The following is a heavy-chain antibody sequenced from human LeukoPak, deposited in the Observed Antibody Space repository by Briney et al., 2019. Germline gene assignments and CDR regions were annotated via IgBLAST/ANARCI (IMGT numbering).Heavy chain of an antibody. V-gene: IGHV1-69*05. J-gene: IGHJ4*02. CDR1: GGTFSSYA. D-gene: IGHD3-10*01. Sequence: SVKVSCKASGGTFSSYAISWVRQAPGQGLEWMGGIIPIFGTANYAQKFQGRVTITTDESTSTAYMELSSLRSEDTVVYYCARDGGSGSYYNLDYWGQGTLVTVSS. CDR2: IIPIFGTA. CDR3: ARDGGSGSYYNLDY.